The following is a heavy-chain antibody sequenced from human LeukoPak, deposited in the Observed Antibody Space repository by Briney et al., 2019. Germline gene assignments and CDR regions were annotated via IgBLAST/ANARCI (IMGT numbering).Heavy chain of an antibody. J-gene: IGHJ4*02. Sequence: SETLSLTCTVSGGSISSYYWSWIRQPAGKGLEWIGRIYTSGSTNYNASLKSRVSMSVDTSKNQFSLKLSSVTAADTAAFYCAREDSGSYREFDYWGQGTLVTVSS. D-gene: IGHD1-26*01. CDR3: AREDSGSYREFDY. V-gene: IGHV4-4*07. CDR2: IYTSGST. CDR1: GGSISSYY.